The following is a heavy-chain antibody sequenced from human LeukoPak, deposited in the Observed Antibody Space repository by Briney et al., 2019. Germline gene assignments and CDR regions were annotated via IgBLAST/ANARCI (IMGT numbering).Heavy chain of an antibody. D-gene: IGHD2/OR15-2a*01. CDR2: ISAYDDKR. J-gene: IGHJ4*02. CDR1: GYTFTINH. CDR3: ARVLVKTRGNYFHDDY. V-gene: IGHV1-18*04. Sequence: ASVKVSCKASGYTFTINHIHWVRQAPGQGLEWMGWISAYDDKRNSVQRFQDRITMTTDTSTSTSYLELRNLRSDDTAVYYCARVLVKTRGNYFHDDYWGQGTLVTVSS.